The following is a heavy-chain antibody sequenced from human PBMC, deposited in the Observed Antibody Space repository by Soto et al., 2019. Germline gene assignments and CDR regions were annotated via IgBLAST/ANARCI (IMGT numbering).Heavy chain of an antibody. D-gene: IGHD2-2*01. CDR2: IYYSGST. CDR1: GGSISSYY. CDR3: ARVDYYCSSTSCPLPAFDI. J-gene: IGHJ3*02. Sequence: PSETLSLTCTVSGGSISSYYWSWIRQPPGKGLEWIGYIYYSGSTNYNPSLKSRVTISVDTSKNQFSLKLSSVTAADTAVYYCARVDYYCSSTSCPLPAFDIWGQGTMVTVSS. V-gene: IGHV4-59*01.